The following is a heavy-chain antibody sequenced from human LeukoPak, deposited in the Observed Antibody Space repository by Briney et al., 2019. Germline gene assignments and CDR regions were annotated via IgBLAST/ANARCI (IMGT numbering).Heavy chain of an antibody. CDR1: GGTFSSYA. CDR3: ARGGYCSSTSCYLNWFDP. J-gene: IGHJ5*02. V-gene: IGHV1-69*05. Sequence: SVKVSCKASGGTFSSYAIGWVRQAPGQGLEWMGGIIPIFGTANYAQKFQGRVTITTDESTSTAYMELSSLRSEDTAVYYCARGGYCSSTSCYLNWFDPWGQGTLVTVSS. D-gene: IGHD2-2*01. CDR2: IIPIFGTA.